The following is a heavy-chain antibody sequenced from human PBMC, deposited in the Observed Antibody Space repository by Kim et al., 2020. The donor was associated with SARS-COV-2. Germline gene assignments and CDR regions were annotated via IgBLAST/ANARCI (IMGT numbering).Heavy chain of an antibody. CDR3: AGVSKRVNLCFYGVD. Sequence: ASVKVSCKPSDYTLIFYSLQWVRQAPGQGLEWMGYISYGTGNKEYAQKLQGRLTLTTEKSTGTGYMELRSLRSDDSAVYYCAGVSKRVNLCFYGVD. V-gene: IGHV1-18*04. J-gene: IGHJ6*01. CDR2: ISYGTGNK. CDR1: DYTLIFYS. D-gene: IGHD2-15*01.